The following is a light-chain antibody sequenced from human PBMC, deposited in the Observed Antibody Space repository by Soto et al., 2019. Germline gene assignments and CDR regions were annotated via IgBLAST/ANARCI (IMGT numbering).Light chain of an antibody. J-gene: IGKJ1*01. CDR3: QQYNNWPPT. CDR2: GTS. V-gene: IGKV3-15*01. Sequence: IVVTPSPAPLSLSPVERATLSCRASQSVSSNLAWYQQKPGQAPRLLISGTSTRAAGIPARFSGDRSGTEFTLTISSLQSEDFAVYYCQQYNNWPPTFGQGTKVDIK. CDR1: QSVSSN.